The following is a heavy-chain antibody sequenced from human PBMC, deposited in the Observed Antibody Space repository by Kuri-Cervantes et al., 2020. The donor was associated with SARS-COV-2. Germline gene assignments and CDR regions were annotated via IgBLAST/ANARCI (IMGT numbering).Heavy chain of an antibody. Sequence: ESLKISCAASGFTFSSYEMNWIRQPPGKGLEWIGEINHSGSTNYNPSLKSRVTISVDTSKNQFSLKLSSVTAADTAVYYCARGRGEGYCSGGSCYPGGKYYYYYYGMDVWGQGTTVTVSS. D-gene: IGHD2-15*01. V-gene: IGHV4-34*01. CDR3: ARGRGEGYCSGGSCYPGGKYYYYYYGMDV. J-gene: IGHJ6*02. CDR2: INHSGST. CDR1: GFTFSSYE.